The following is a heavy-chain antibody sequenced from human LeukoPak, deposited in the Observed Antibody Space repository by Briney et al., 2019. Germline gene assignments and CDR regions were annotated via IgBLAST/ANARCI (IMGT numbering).Heavy chain of an antibody. Sequence: GGSLRLSCAASGFTFSSYGMHWVRRAPGKGLEWVAFIRYDGSNKYYADSVKGRFTVSRDNSKNTLYLEMNSLRAEDTAVYYCAKDRGSSYEHWGYMDVWGKGTTVTVSS. CDR2: IRYDGSNK. D-gene: IGHD3-10*01. J-gene: IGHJ6*03. V-gene: IGHV3-30*02. CDR1: GFTFSSYG. CDR3: AKDRGSSYEHWGYMDV.